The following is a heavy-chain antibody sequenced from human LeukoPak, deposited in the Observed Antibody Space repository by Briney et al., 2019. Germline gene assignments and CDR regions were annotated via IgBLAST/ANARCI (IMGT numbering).Heavy chain of an antibody. V-gene: IGHV1-18*01. CDR2: ISAYNGNT. D-gene: IGHD3-10*01. CDR1: GYTLTNYG. CDR3: AIEKYGSGSYYILFSMAPEYFQH. Sequence: VASVKVSCKASGYTLTNYGISWVRQAPGQGLEWMGWISAYNGNTNYAQKLQGRVTMTTDTSTSTAYMELRSLRSDDTAVYYCAIEKYGSGSYYILFSMAPEYFQHWGRGTLVTVSS. J-gene: IGHJ1*01.